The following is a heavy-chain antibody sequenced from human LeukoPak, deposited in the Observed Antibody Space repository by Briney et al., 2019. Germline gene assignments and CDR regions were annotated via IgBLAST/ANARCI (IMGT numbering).Heavy chain of an antibody. J-gene: IGHJ4*02. Sequence: PGGSLRLSCAASGFTFSSYAMHWVRQAPGKGLEWVAVISYDGSNKYYADSVKGRFTIFRDNSKNTLYLQMNSLRAEDTAVYYCARDQRSYDYVMYYFDYWGQGTLVTVSS. CDR3: ARDQRSYDYVMYYFDY. V-gene: IGHV3-30*04. CDR1: GFTFSSYA. CDR2: ISYDGSNK. D-gene: IGHD3-16*01.